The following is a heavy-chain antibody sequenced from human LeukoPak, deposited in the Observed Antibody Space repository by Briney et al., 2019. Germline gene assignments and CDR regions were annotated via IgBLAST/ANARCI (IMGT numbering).Heavy chain of an antibody. Sequence: SETLSLTCTVSGGSISSSGYYWGWVRQPPGKELEWIGSIYYSGSSHYNPSLKSRVSMSRDTAKNQFSLNLSSVTAADTAVYYCARDSYIVGATPYFDYWGQGTLVTVSS. V-gene: IGHV4-39*07. J-gene: IGHJ4*02. D-gene: IGHD1-26*01. CDR3: ARDSYIVGATPYFDY. CDR2: IYYSGSS. CDR1: GGSISSSGYY.